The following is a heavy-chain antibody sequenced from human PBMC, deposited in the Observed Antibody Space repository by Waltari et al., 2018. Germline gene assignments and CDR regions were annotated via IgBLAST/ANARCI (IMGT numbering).Heavy chain of an antibody. CDR2: ISGSGGST. CDR3: AKDHTSSWSPFDY. CDR1: GFTFRSIA. V-gene: IGHV3-23*01. D-gene: IGHD6-13*01. Sequence: EVQLLESGGGLVQPGGSLRLSCAASGFTFRSIAMSWVRQAPGQGLEWVSAISGSGGSTYYAESVKGRFTISRDNSKNTQYLQMSSLRAEDTAVYYCAKDHTSSWSPFDYWGQGTLVTVSS. J-gene: IGHJ4*02.